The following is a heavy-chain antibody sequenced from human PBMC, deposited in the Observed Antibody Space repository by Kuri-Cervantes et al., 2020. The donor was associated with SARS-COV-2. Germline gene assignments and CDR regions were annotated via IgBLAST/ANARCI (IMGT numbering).Heavy chain of an antibody. D-gene: IGHD2-2*01. J-gene: IGHJ4*02. CDR1: GFTFSDYY. Sequence: GESLKISCAASGFTFSDYYMSWIRQAPGKGLEWVGRTRNKANSYTTEYAASVKGRFTISRDDSKNSLYLQMNSLKTEDTAVYYCARETCSSTSCYYFDYWGQGTLVTVSS. CDR2: TRNKANSYTT. V-gene: IGHV3-72*01. CDR3: ARETCSSTSCYYFDY.